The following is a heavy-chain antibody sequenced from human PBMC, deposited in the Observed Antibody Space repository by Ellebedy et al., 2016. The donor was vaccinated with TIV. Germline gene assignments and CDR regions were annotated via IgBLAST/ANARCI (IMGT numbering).Heavy chain of an antibody. CDR2: ITGGRSAI. V-gene: IGHV3-11*01. CDR1: GFTFSDYY. J-gene: IGHJ5*02. CDR3: ARGVSLDP. Sequence: GESLKISCAASGFTFSDYYMSWIRQAPGKGLEWVSYITGGRSAIYYADSVKGRFTISRDNAKKSLYLQMSSLTADDTAVYYCARGVSLDPWGQGTRVTVSS. D-gene: IGHD3-22*01.